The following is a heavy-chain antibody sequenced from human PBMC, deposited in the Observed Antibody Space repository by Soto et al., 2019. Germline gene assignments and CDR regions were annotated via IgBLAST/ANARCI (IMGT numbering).Heavy chain of an antibody. CDR2: IIPIFGTA. J-gene: IGHJ4*02. Sequence: VASVKVSCKASGGTFSSYAISWVRQAPGQGLEWMGGIIPIFGTANYAQKFQGRVTITADESTSTAYMELSSLRSEDTAVYYCAVQRGYSYGPPFDYWGQGTLVTVSS. D-gene: IGHD5-18*01. CDR1: GGTFSSYA. V-gene: IGHV1-69*13. CDR3: AVQRGYSYGPPFDY.